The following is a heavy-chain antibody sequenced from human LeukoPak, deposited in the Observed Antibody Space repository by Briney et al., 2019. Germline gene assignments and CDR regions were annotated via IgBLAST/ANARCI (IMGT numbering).Heavy chain of an antibody. CDR3: AGEINSSGMYY. J-gene: IGHJ4*02. CDR2: IIPILGIA. V-gene: IGHV1-69*04. Sequence: GASVKVSCKASGGTFSSYAISWVRQAPGQGLEWMGRIIPILGIANYAQKFQGRVTITADKSTSTAYMELSSLRSEDTAVYYCAGEINSSGMYYWGQGTLVTVSS. D-gene: IGHD3-22*01. CDR1: GGTFSSYA.